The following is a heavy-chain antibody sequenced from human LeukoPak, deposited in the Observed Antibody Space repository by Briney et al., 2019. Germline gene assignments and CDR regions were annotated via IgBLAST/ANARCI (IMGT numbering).Heavy chain of an antibody. CDR3: AREGYTVSDPFRY. J-gene: IGHJ4*02. Sequence: PSETLSLTCTVSGYSISSGYYWGWIRRPAGKGLEWIGRIYTSGGTNYNPSLKSRVTISVDTSKNQFSLKLSSVTAADTAVYYCAREGYTVSDPFRYWGQGTLVTVSS. D-gene: IGHD4-11*01. CDR2: IYTSGGT. V-gene: IGHV4-61*02. CDR1: GYSISSGYY.